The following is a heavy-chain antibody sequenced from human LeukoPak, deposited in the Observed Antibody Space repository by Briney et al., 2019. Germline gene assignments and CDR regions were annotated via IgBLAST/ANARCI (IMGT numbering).Heavy chain of an antibody. Sequence: RGSLRLSCVASGFAVGSNYMSWVRQAPGKGLEWVSLIYSGGAIRYADSVKGRFTISRDSSKNTLFLQMNDLTVEDTARYYCARRPGNWGQGILVTVSS. V-gene: IGHV3-53*01. CDR3: ARRPGN. CDR1: GFAVGSNY. J-gene: IGHJ4*02. D-gene: IGHD1-14*01. CDR2: IYSGGAI.